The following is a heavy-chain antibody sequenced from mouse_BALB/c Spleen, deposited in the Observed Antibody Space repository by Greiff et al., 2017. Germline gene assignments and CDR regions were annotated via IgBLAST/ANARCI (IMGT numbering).Heavy chain of an antibody. CDR2: IWSGGST. CDR1: GFSLTSYG. Sequence: QVQLKQSGPGLVQPSQSLSITCTVSGFSLTSYGVHWVRQSPGKGLEWLGVIWSGGSTDYNAAFISRLSISKDNSKSQVFFKMNSLQANDTAIYYCARQYYYGSSPWFAYWGQGTLVTVSA. CDR3: ARQYYYGSSPWFAY. V-gene: IGHV2-2*02. J-gene: IGHJ3*01. D-gene: IGHD1-1*01.